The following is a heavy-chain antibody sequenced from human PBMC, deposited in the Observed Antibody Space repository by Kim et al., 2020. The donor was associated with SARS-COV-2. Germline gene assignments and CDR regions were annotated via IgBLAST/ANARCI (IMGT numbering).Heavy chain of an antibody. D-gene: IGHD3-22*01. J-gene: IGHJ3*02. V-gene: IGHV1-18*04. Sequence: ASVKVSCKASGYTFTSYGISWVRQAPGQGLGWMGWISAYNGNTNYAQKLQGRVTMTTDTSTSTAYMELRSLRSDDTAVYYCARVQYYYDSSGYRNDAFDIWGQGTMVTVSS. CDR1: GYTFTSYG. CDR3: ARVQYYYDSSGYRNDAFDI. CDR2: ISAYNGNT.